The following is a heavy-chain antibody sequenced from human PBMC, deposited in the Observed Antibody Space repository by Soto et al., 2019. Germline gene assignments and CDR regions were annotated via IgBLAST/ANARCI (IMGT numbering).Heavy chain of an antibody. CDR3: ARAYYYDSSGYEDFDY. Sequence: GGSLRLSCAASGFTFSSYSMNWVRQAPGKGLEWVSYISSSSSTIYYADSVKGRFTISRDNAKNSLYLQMHSLRDEDTAVYYCARAYYYDSSGYEDFDYWGQGTLVTVSS. V-gene: IGHV3-48*02. CDR1: GFTFSSYS. D-gene: IGHD3-22*01. CDR2: ISSSSSTI. J-gene: IGHJ4*02.